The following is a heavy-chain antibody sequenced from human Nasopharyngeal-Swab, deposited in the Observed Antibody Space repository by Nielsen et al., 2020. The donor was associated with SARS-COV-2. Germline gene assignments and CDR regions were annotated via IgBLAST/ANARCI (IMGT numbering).Heavy chain of an antibody. CDR3: ASSYSGSPGYFDY. CDR2: IYPGDSDT. Sequence: KVSCKGSGYSFASYWIGWVRQMPGKGLEWMGIIYPGDSDTRYSPSFQGQVTISADKSISTAYLQWSSLKASDTAMYYCASSYSGSPGYFDYWGQGTLVTVSS. V-gene: IGHV5-51*01. J-gene: IGHJ4*02. CDR1: GYSFASYW. D-gene: IGHD1-26*01.